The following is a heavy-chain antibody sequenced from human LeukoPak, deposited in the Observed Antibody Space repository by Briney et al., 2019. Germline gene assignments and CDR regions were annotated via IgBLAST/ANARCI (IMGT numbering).Heavy chain of an antibody. CDR2: ISSSSSTI. CDR1: GFTFSSYS. CDR3: ARGLDY. V-gene: IGHV3-48*04. Sequence: GGSLRLSCAASGFTFSSYSMYWVRQAPGKGLEWVSYISSSSSTIYYADSVKGRFTISRDNAKNTLYLQMNSLRAEDTAVYYCARGLDYWGQGTLVTVSS. J-gene: IGHJ4*02.